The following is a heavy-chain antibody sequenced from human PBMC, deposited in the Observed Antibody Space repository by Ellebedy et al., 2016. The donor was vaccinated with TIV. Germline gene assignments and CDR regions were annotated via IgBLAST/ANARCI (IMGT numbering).Heavy chain of an antibody. V-gene: IGHV3-9*01. D-gene: IGHD2-15*01. Sequence: SLKISCAASGFTFNSYSMYWVRQAPGKGLEWVSGISWNSTGIGYGDSVKGRFTISRDNAKNSLYLQMNSLRAEDTALYYCARGYCSGGSCYPVDYWGQGTLVTVSS. CDR2: ISWNSTGI. J-gene: IGHJ4*02. CDR1: GFTFNSYS. CDR3: ARGYCSGGSCYPVDY.